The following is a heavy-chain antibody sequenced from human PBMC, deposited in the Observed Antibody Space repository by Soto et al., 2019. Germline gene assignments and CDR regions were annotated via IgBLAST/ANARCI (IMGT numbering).Heavy chain of an antibody. D-gene: IGHD6-19*01. CDR1: GYTFNDYW. CDR3: ARDRGSGFHGQDAWGMDV. V-gene: IGHV3-7*05. CDR2: IKGDESEK. J-gene: IGHJ6*02. Sequence: EVHLVESGGGLVQPGGSLRLSCAASGYTFNDYWMAWVRQTPGKGLEWVANIKGDESEKYYEDTVRGRFTITRDNAKNSLYLERNSLGVEGTAVYYCARDRGSGFHGQDAWGMDVWRQGTTVTVSS.